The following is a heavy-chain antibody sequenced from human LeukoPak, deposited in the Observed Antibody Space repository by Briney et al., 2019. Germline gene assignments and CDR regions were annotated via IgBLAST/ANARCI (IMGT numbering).Heavy chain of an antibody. CDR3: ARSTTLKGASGMDV. CDR2: IIPIFGTA. Sequence: GASVKVSCKASGGTFSSYAISWVRQAPGQGLEWMGGIIPIFGTANYAQKFQGRVTITTDESTSTAYMELSSLRSEDTAVYYCARSTTLKGASGMDVWGQGTTVTVSS. D-gene: IGHD4-17*01. V-gene: IGHV1-69*05. J-gene: IGHJ6*02. CDR1: GGTFSSYA.